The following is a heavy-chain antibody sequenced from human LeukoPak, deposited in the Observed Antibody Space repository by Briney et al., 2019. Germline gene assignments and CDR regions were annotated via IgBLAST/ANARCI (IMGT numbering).Heavy chain of an antibody. V-gene: IGHV3-23*01. J-gene: IGHJ4*02. CDR1: GFTFSSYA. D-gene: IGHD3-22*01. CDR3: AKAVDGRGYYFERGADF. CDR2: ISGNGAHP. Sequence: PGGSLRLSCAASGFTFSSYAMTWVRQAPGKGLGWVSSISGNGAHPYYADSVRGRFSISRDFSRNAVFLQMSSLRVEDTATYYCAKAVDGRGYYFERGADFWGQGTMVTVSS.